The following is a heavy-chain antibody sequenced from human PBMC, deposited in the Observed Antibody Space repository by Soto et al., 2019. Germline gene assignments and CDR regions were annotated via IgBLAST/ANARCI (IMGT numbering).Heavy chain of an antibody. J-gene: IGHJ4*02. CDR2: IRRKAYGGTT. CDR3: TRSLAIDFDS. V-gene: IGHV3-49*04. CDR1: GFNFGVHA. Sequence: GGSLRLSCSAPGFNFGVHAMSWVRQAPGKGLEWVGFIRRKAYGGTTDYAASVKGRFTISRDDSKGIAYLYMNSLKIEDTAVYYCTRSLAIDFDSWGQGTLVTVSS.